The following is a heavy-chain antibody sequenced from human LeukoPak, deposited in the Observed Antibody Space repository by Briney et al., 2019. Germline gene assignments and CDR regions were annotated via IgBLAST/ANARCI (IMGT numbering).Heavy chain of an antibody. CDR1: GGSISGYY. CDR3: ARGCSAGTPHNWFDP. D-gene: IGHD6-13*01. CDR2: IYYSGST. V-gene: IGHV4-59*01. J-gene: IGHJ5*02. Sequence: PSETLSLTCTVSGGSISGYYWSWIRQPPGKGLEWIGYIYYSGSTNYNPSLKSRVTISVDTSKNQFTLKLSSVTAADTAVYYCARGCSAGTPHNWFDPWGQGTLVTVSS.